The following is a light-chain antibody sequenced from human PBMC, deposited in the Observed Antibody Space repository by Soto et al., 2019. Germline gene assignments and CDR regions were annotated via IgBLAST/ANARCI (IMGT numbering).Light chain of an antibody. CDR1: SSDVGGYNY. J-gene: IGLJ2*01. Sequence: QSALTQPASVSGSPGQSITISCTGTSSDVGGYNYVSWYQQHPGKAPKLMIYDVSNRPSGVSNRFSGSKSGNTASLTFSGLQAEDEADYYCSSYTSSSTLGVFGGGTQLTVL. CDR2: DVS. CDR3: SSYTSSSTLGV. V-gene: IGLV2-14*01.